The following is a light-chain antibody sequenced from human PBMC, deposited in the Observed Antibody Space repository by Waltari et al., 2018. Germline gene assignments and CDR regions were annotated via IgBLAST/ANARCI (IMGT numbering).Light chain of an antibody. CDR2: GNS. CDR1: SSNTGAGSD. CDR3: QSYDSSLSHVV. J-gene: IGLJ2*01. Sequence: QSVLTQPPSVSGAPGQRVTISCTGCSSNTGAGSDVHWYQQLPGTAPKVLIYGNSNRPSGVPDRFSGSKSGTSVSLAITGLQAEDEADYYCQSYDSSLSHVVFGGGTKLTVL. V-gene: IGLV1-40*01.